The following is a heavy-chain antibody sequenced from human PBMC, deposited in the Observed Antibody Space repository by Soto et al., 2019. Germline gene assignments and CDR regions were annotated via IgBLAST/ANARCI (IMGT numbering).Heavy chain of an antibody. CDR3: ARVVVVPAAPYYYYYMDV. D-gene: IGHD2-2*01. CDR2: MNPNSGNT. CDR1: GYTFTSYD. J-gene: IGHJ6*03. V-gene: IGHV1-8*01. Sequence: ASVKVTCRASGYTFTSYDMNWVRQATGQGLEWMGWMNPNSGNTGYAQKFQGRVTMTGNTSISTAYMELSSLRSEDTAVYYCARVVVVPAAPYYYYYMDVWGKGTTVTVSS.